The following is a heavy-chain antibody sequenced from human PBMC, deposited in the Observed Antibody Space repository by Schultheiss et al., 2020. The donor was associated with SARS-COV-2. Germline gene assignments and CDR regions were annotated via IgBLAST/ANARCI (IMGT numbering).Heavy chain of an antibody. J-gene: IGHJ2*01. Sequence: GGSLRLSCAASGFTFSSYAMSWVRQAPGKGLEWVSAISGSGGSTYYADSVKGRFTISRDNSKNTLYLQMNSLRAEDTAVYYCARDYGYSYALNPYWYFDLWGRGTLVTVSS. V-gene: IGHV3-23*01. CDR1: GFTFSSYA. CDR2: ISGSGGST. D-gene: IGHD5-18*01. CDR3: ARDYGYSYALNPYWYFDL.